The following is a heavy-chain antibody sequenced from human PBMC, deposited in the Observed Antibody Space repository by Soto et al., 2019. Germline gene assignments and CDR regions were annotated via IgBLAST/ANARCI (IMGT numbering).Heavy chain of an antibody. J-gene: IGHJ4*02. Sequence: QVQLVESGGGVVQPGRSLRLSCAASGFTFSSYGMHWVRQAPGKGLEWVAVISYDGRNKYYADSVKGRFTISRDNSKNTLYLQMNSLRAEDTAVYYCAKGGHPVDYWGQGTLVTVSS. CDR1: GFTFSSYG. CDR2: ISYDGRNK. CDR3: AKGGHPVDY. V-gene: IGHV3-30*18. D-gene: IGHD2-15*01.